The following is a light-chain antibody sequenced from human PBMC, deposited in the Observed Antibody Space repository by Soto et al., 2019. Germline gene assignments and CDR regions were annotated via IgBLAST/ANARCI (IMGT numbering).Light chain of an antibody. J-gene: IGKJ4*01. CDR2: DAS. Sequence: EIVLTQSPATLSSSPRERATLSCRTSQSVSSYLAWYQQKPGQAPRLLIYDASNRATDIPARFSGSGSGTDFTLTISSLEPEDFAVYYWQQRSNWPPLTFGGGTKVDIK. CDR1: QSVSSY. V-gene: IGKV3-11*01. CDR3: QQRSNWPPLT.